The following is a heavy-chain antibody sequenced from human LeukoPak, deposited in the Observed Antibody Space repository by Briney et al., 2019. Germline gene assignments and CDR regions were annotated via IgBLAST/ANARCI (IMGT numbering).Heavy chain of an antibody. V-gene: IGHV3-15*01. J-gene: IGHJ4*02. CDR3: TSEDQGGFDY. CDR2: IKRKIDGETT. CDR1: GFTFSNAW. Sequence: PGGSLRLSCVVSGFTFSNAWMSWVRQAPIKGLEWVGRIKRKIDGETTDYAAPAKGRFTISRDDSKNTLYLQMNSLKTEDTAVYYCTSEDQGGFDYWGRGTLVTVSS. D-gene: IGHD1-26*01.